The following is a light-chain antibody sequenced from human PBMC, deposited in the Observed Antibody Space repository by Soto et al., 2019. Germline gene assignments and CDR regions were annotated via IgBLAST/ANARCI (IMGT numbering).Light chain of an antibody. Sequence: EIVMTQSPATLSVSPGERATLSCRASQSVSSNFAWYQQKPGQAPRLLIYGASTRATGIPARFSGSGSGTEFTLTLSSLQPEDLAVYYCQQYNNWPPLTFGGGTKVEIK. V-gene: IGKV3-15*01. CDR3: QQYNNWPPLT. J-gene: IGKJ4*01. CDR2: GAS. CDR1: QSVSSN.